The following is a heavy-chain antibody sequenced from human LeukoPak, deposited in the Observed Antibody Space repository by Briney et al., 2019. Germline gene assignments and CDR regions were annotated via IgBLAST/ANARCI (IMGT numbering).Heavy chain of an antibody. CDR3: ARTVAGAPDYFDY. J-gene: IGHJ4*02. Sequence: PSETLSLTCTVSGGSISHNYWNWIRQPPGKALEWIGYIYYSGNTNYNPSLQSRVTMSVDTSKNQFSLRLSSVTAADTAVYYCARTVAGAPDYFDYWGQRTLVTVSS. V-gene: IGHV4-59*12. D-gene: IGHD6-19*01. CDR1: GGSISHNY. CDR2: IYYSGNT.